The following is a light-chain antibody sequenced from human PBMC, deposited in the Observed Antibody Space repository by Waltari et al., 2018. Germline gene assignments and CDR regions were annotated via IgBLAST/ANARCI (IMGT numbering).Light chain of an antibody. J-gene: IGKJ4*01. Sequence: LVMTKSHALPYLSPVKLAGISCRAFQTITGSWLTWSHQKLGQAPRLLIDGASIRAAGIPGRFSGSGSGTDFTLTINRLEPEDSAVYYCQQYDGSVVSFGGGTKVEMK. CDR1: QTITGSW. CDR3: QQYDGSVVS. CDR2: GAS. V-gene: IGKV3-20*01.